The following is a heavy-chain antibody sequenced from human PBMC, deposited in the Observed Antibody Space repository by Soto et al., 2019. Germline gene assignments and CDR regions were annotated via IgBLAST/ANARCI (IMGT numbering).Heavy chain of an antibody. V-gene: IGHV1-3*01. Sequence: QVQLVQSGAEVKKPGASVKVSCKASGYTFTSYAIHWVRQAPGQRLEWMGWINAGNGHTKDSQKFQDRVNITRDTSASTAYMELSSLRSEDTAVYCCARDLGGWPDYWGQGTLVTVSS. CDR1: GYTFTSYA. CDR3: ARDLGGWPDY. D-gene: IGHD6-19*01. J-gene: IGHJ4*02. CDR2: INAGNGHT.